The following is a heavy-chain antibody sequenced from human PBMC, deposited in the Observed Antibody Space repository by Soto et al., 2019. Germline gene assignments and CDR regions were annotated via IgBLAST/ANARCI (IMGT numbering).Heavy chain of an antibody. J-gene: IGHJ6*02. CDR2: IYYSGNT. CDR3: ARDGRLMLRGFSFYSGMDV. D-gene: IGHD3-10*01. V-gene: IGHV4-59*01. CDR1: GGSISSYY. Sequence: HVQLQESGPGLVKPSETLSLTCTVSGGSISSYYWNWIRQPPGKGLEWIGYIYYSGNTNYNPSLTSRVTIAVDRSKTQFSLKLSSVTAADTAVYFCARDGRLMLRGFSFYSGMDVWGQGTTVTVSS.